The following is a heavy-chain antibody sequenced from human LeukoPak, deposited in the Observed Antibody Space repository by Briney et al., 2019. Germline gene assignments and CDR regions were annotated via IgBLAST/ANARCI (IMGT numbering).Heavy chain of an antibody. V-gene: IGHV3-30*19. CDR3: AKDFRYYGSGSYYNVGHDY. CDR1: GFTFSSYG. Sequence: GGSLRLSCAASGFTFSSYGMHWVRQAPGKGLEWVAVISYDGSNKYYADSVKGRFTISRDNSKNTLYLQMNSLRAEDTAVYYCAKDFRYYGSGSYYNVGHDYWGQGTLVTVSS. CDR2: ISYDGSNK. D-gene: IGHD3-10*01. J-gene: IGHJ4*02.